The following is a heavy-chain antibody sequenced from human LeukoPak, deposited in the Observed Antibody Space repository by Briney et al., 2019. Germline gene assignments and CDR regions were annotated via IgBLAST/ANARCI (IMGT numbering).Heavy chain of an antibody. V-gene: IGHV1-24*01. CDR1: GYTLTELS. Sequence: ASVKVSCKASGYTLTELSMHWVRQAPGKGLEWMGGFDPEDGETIYAQKFQGRVTMTEDTSTDTAYMELSSLRSEDTAVYYCATNGITMVRGVTYGYWGQGTLVTVSS. CDR3: ATNGITMVRGVTYGY. D-gene: IGHD3-10*01. CDR2: FDPEDGET. J-gene: IGHJ4*02.